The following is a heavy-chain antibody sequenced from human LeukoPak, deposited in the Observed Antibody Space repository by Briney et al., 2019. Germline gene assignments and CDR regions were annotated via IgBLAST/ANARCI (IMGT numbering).Heavy chain of an antibody. D-gene: IGHD2-15*01. CDR3: ARGGPRVMTPYGMDV. CDR1: GGSFSGYY. J-gene: IGHJ6*02. CDR2: IYTSGST. V-gene: IGHV4-59*10. Sequence: SETLSLTCAVYGGSFSGYYWSWIRQPAGKGLEWIGRIYTSGSTNYNPSLKSRVTISVDTSKNQFSLKLSSVTAADTAVYYCARGGPRVMTPYGMDVWGQGTTVTVSS.